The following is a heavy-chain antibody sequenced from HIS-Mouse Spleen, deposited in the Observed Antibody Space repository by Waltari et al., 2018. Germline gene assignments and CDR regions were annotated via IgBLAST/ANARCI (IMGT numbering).Heavy chain of an antibody. CDR3: ARRYYGSGSYFFDY. CDR1: GGTFRSYA. V-gene: IGHV1-69*01. CDR2: IIPIFGTA. Sequence: QVQLVQSGAEVKKPGSSVKVSCKASGGTFRSYAISWVRQAPGQGLEWMGGIIPIFGTANYAQKFQGRVTITADESTSTAYMELSSLRSEDTAVYYCARRYYGSGSYFFDYWGQGTLVTVSS. D-gene: IGHD3-10*01. J-gene: IGHJ4*02.